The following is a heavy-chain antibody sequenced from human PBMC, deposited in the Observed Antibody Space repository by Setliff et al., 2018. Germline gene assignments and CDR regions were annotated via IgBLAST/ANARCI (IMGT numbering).Heavy chain of an antibody. CDR2: IFYSGDT. D-gene: IGHD5-12*01. CDR3: ARGGTFRYFDY. J-gene: IGHJ4*02. V-gene: IGHV4-59*02. Sequence: SETLSLTCTVSGGSVRSHYWSWVRHSPGKGLEWIGFIFYSGDTKSNPSLKSRVTVSVDTSKNQFSLRLISVTAADTAVYYCARGGTFRYFDYWGQGTPVTVSS. CDR1: GGSVRSHY.